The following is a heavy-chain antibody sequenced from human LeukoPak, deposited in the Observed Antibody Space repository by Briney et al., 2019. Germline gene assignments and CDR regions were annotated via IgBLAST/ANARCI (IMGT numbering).Heavy chain of an antibody. CDR1: GFTFSNYE. CDR2: ISSSGSDI. D-gene: IGHD2-15*01. J-gene: IGHJ4*02. CDR3: ARDCGGSSPFDY. Sequence: GGSLRLSCAASGFTFSNYEMHWVRQAPGQGLEWVSYISSSGSDIYYADSVKGRFTISRDNAKNSLYLHMNSLRAEDTAVYYCARDCGGSSPFDYWGQGTLVSVSS. V-gene: IGHV3-48*03.